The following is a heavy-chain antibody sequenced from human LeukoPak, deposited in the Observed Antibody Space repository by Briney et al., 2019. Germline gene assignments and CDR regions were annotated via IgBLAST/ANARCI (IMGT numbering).Heavy chain of an antibody. CDR3: ARWGRNMIWGVLGKGNYMDV. J-gene: IGHJ6*03. D-gene: IGHD3-10*01. CDR1: GFTFDDYA. Sequence: PGGSLRLSCAASGFTFDDYAMHWVRQAPGKGLEWVSGISWNSGSIDYADSVKGRFTISRDNAKNSLYLQMDSLRAEDTAVYHCARWGRNMIWGVLGKGNYMDVWGKGTTVIVSS. V-gene: IGHV3-9*01. CDR2: ISWNSGSI.